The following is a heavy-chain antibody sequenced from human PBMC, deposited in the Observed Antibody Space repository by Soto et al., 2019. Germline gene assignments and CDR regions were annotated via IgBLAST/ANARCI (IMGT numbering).Heavy chain of an antibody. Sequence: QVQLVESGGGVVQPGRSLRLSCAASGFTFSSYGMHWVRQAPGKGLEWVAVIWYDGSNKYYADSVKGRFTISRDNSKTTLYLQMNSLSADDTAVYYCAREAFQQPFFDYWGQGTLVTVSS. CDR2: IWYDGSNK. CDR1: GFTFSSYG. CDR3: AREAFQQPFFDY. D-gene: IGHD6-13*01. V-gene: IGHV3-33*01. J-gene: IGHJ4*02.